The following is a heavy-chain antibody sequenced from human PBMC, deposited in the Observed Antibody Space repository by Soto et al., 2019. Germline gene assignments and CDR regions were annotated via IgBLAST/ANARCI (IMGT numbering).Heavy chain of an antibody. CDR1: GFTFSSYG. CDR3: AKDQRKSLITMVRGATDY. J-gene: IGHJ4*02. CDR2: ISYDGSNK. Sequence: PGGSLRLSCAASGFTFSSYGMHWVRQAPGKGLEWVAVISYDGSNKYYADSVKGRFTISRDNSKNTLYLQMNSLRAEDTAVYYCAKDQRKSLITMVRGATDYWGQGTLVTVSS. V-gene: IGHV3-30*18. D-gene: IGHD3-10*01.